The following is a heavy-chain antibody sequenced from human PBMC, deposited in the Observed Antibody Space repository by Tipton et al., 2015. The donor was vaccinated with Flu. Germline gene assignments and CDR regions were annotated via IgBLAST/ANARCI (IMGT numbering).Heavy chain of an antibody. CDR1: GDSFTTSSHH. Sequence: LRLSCTVSGDSFTTSSHHWAWIRQPPGKGLEWLGSVYYTGDTFYNPSLASRVSMSVDTSKSQFSLRLTSVTATDTAVYYCATVTSFYFFVDSWGQGTLVAVSS. CDR2: VYYTGDT. J-gene: IGHJ4*02. CDR3: ATVTSFYFFVDS. V-gene: IGHV4-39*07. D-gene: IGHD2-2*01.